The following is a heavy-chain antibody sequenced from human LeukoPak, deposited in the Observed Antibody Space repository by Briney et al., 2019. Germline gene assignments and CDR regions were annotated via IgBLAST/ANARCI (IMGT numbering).Heavy chain of an antibody. D-gene: IGHD3-22*01. CDR2: IYYSGST. CDR1: GGSISSYY. Sequence: SETLSLTCTVSGGSISSYYWSWIRQPPGKGLEWVGYIYYSGSTNSNPSLRSRVTISVDTSKNQFSLKLSSVTAADTAVYYCARATYYYDSRIGGGAYYFDYWGQGTLVTVSS. V-gene: IGHV4-59*01. CDR3: ARATYYYDSRIGGGAYYFDY. J-gene: IGHJ4*02.